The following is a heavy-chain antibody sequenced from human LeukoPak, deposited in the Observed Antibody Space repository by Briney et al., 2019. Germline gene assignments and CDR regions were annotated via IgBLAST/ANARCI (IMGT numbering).Heavy chain of an antibody. J-gene: IGHJ4*02. CDR2: IKNDGSET. CDR1: GFNFRDHW. D-gene: IGHD6-19*01. CDR3: TKNNGWFHLAQ. V-gene: IGHV3-7*03. Sequence: GGSLRLSCAVSGFNFRDHWMDWVRQAPGKGLEWVGHIKNDGSETYYLDSLKGRFSISRDNTNNALYLQMNSLRVEDTAVYYCTKNNGWFHLAQWGQGALVTVSS.